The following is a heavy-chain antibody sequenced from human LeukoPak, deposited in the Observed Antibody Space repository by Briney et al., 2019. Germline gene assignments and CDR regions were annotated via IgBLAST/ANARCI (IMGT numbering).Heavy chain of an antibody. D-gene: IGHD2-15*01. Sequence: GASVKVSCKASGYTFTTYGISWVRQAPGQGLEWMGWISADSGNTDYAQKIQGRVTMTRDTSTSTAYMELRSLRSDDTAVYYCARAGAVVDNWFDPWGQGTLVTVSS. J-gene: IGHJ5*02. CDR3: ARAGAVVDNWFDP. CDR1: GYTFTTYG. V-gene: IGHV1-18*01. CDR2: ISADSGNT.